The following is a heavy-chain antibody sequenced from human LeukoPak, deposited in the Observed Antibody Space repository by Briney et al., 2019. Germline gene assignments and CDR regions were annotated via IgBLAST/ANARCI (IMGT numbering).Heavy chain of an antibody. J-gene: IGHJ6*03. CDR2: LYPGDSDT. V-gene: IGHV5-51*01. D-gene: IGHD2/OR15-2a*01. CDR3: ARLIYGPLGYMDV. CDR1: GYSFTSYW. Sequence: GESLKISCKGSGYSFTSYWIGWVRQMPGKGLEWMGILYPGDSDTRYSPSFQGQVTISADKFISTAYLQWSSLKASDTAMYYCARLIYGPLGYMDVWGKGTTVTVSS.